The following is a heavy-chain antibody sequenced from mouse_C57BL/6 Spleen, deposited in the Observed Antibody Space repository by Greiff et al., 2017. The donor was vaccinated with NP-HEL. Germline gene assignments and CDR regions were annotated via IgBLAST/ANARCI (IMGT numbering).Heavy chain of an antibody. V-gene: IGHV1-52*01. J-gene: IGHJ2*01. CDR3: AREGHSSGPYYFDY. D-gene: IGHD3-2*02. Sequence: QVQLQQPGAELVRPGSSVKLSCKASGYTFTSYWMHWVKQRPIQGLEWIGNIDPSDSGTHYNQKFKDKATLTVDKSSSTAYMQLSSLTSEDSAVYYCAREGHSSGPYYFDYWGQGTTLTVSS. CDR1: GYTFTSYW. CDR2: IDPSDSGT.